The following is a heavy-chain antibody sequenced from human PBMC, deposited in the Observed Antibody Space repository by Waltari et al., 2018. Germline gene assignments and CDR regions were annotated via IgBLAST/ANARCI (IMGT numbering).Heavy chain of an antibody. J-gene: IGHJ4*02. V-gene: IGHV4-38-2*02. CDR2: TYHSGST. Sequence: QVQLQESGPGLVKPSETLSLTCAVSGYSISSGYYWGWIRQPPGKGLEWIGSTYHSGSTYYNPSLRSRVTISVDTSKSQFSLKLSSVTAADTAVYYCARDKRIVVVPAAIGYWGQGTLVTVSS. CDR3: ARDKRIVVVPAAIGY. D-gene: IGHD2-2*02. CDR1: GYSISSGYY.